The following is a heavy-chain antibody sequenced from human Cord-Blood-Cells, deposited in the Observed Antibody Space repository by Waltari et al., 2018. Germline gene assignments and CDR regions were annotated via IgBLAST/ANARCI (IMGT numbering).Heavy chain of an antibody. Sequence: QVQLVQSGAEVKKPGASVKVSCKASGYTFTGYYMHWVRQAPGQGLEWMGWINPNSGGTNYAQKFQGRVTMTRDTSISTAYMELGRLRSDDTAVYYCARDRYYDSSGYYLDAFDIWGQGTMVTVSS. CDR2: INPNSGGT. CDR1: GYTFTGYY. V-gene: IGHV1-2*02. J-gene: IGHJ3*02. CDR3: ARDRYYDSSGYYLDAFDI. D-gene: IGHD3-22*01.